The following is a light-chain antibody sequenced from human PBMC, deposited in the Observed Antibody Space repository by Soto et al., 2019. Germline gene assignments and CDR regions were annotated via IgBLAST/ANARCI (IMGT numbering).Light chain of an antibody. Sequence: QSALTQPASVSGSPGQSITISCTGTSSEVGSYNLVSWYQQHPGKAPKFMISEVTKRPSGVSTRFSGSKSGNTASLTISGLQAEDESDYYCCSYAGSGTWVFGGGTKLTVL. V-gene: IGLV2-23*02. CDR3: CSYAGSGTWV. CDR1: SSEVGSYNL. CDR2: EVT. J-gene: IGLJ3*02.